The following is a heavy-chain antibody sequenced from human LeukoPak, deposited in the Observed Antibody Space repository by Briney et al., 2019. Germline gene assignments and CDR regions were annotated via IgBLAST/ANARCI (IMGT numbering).Heavy chain of an antibody. Sequence: SQTLSLTCAVSGDSVSSNSAAWHWIRQSPSRGLEWLGRTYYRFKWYNDYAVSVKSRITINPDTSKNQFSLQLNSVTPEDTAVYYCAREGTVGATPFDYWGQGTLVTVSS. CDR1: GDSVSSNSAA. V-gene: IGHV6-1*01. J-gene: IGHJ4*02. CDR3: AREGTVGATPFDY. D-gene: IGHD1-26*01. CDR2: TYYRFKWYN.